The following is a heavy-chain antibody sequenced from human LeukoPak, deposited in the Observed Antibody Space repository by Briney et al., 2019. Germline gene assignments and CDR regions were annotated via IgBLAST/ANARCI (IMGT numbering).Heavy chain of an antibody. CDR1: GGSISSATYY. D-gene: IGHD3-10*01. Sequence: PSETLSLTCTVSGGSISSATYYWRWIRQPGGKGLEWIGRIYTSGSNNDHPSGKSRITISVDTDKNQFSLKLSSVTAADTAVYYCARLIYGSGRPYDYWGQGTLVTVSS. CDR3: ARLIYGSGRPYDY. CDR2: IYTSGSN. V-gene: IGHV4-61*02. J-gene: IGHJ4*02.